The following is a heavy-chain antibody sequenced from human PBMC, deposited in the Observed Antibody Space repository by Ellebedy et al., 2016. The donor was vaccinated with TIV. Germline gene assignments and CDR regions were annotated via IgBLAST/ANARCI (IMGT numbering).Heavy chain of an antibody. D-gene: IGHD4-17*01. CDR1: GFTFDDHA. V-gene: IGHV3-9*01. CDR2: INWNSGRI. Sequence: SLKISCAASGFTFDDHAMHWVRQAPGKGLEWVSGINWNSGRIEYADSVKGRFTISRDNAKNSLYLQMNSLRPEDTALYYCVKSIGVTVMGAAGFDYWGQGTLVTVSS. CDR3: VKSIGVTVMGAAGFDY. J-gene: IGHJ4*02.